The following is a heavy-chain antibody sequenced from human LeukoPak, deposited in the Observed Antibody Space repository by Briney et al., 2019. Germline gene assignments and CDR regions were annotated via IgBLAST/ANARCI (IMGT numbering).Heavy chain of an antibody. CDR1: GYTFTSYG. D-gene: IGHD3-10*01. CDR3: ARDTYYYGSGSRD. CDR2: ISAYNGNT. Sequence: ASVKVSCKASGYTFTSYGISWVRQAPGQGLEWVGWISAYNGNTNYAQKLQGRVTMTTDTSTSTPYMELRSLRSDDTAVYYCARDTYYYGSGSRDWGQGTLVTVSS. V-gene: IGHV1-18*01. J-gene: IGHJ4*02.